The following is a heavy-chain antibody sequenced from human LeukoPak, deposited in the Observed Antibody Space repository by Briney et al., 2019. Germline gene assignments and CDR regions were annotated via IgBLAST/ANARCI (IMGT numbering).Heavy chain of an antibody. CDR1: GYTFTSYY. V-gene: IGHV1-46*01. CDR3: ARGSGWSQNFDY. J-gene: IGHJ4*02. D-gene: IGHD6-19*01. CDR2: INPSGGST. Sequence: ASVKVSCKASGYTFTSYYMHWVRQAPGQGLEWMGIINPSGGSTSYAQKFQGRVTITADESTSTAYMELSSLRSEDTAVYYCARGSGWSQNFDYWGQGTLVTVSS.